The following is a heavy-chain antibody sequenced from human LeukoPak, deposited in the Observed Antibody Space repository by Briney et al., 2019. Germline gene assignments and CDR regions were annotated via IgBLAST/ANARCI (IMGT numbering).Heavy chain of an antibody. CDR1: GFTFSSYE. V-gene: IGHV3-48*03. D-gene: IGHD2-8*01. Sequence: GGSLRLSCAASGFTFSSYEMNWVRQAPGKGLEWVSYISGSGSTIYYADSVKGRFTISRDNAKNSLYLQMNSLRAEDTAVYYCARDPGCCPFDYWGQGTLVTVSS. CDR3: ARDPGCCPFDY. J-gene: IGHJ4*02. CDR2: ISGSGSTI.